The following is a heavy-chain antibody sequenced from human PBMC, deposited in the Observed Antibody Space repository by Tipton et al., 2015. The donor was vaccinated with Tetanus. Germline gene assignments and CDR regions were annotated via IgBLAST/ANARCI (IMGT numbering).Heavy chain of an antibody. CDR2: INPSGGLT. J-gene: IGHJ3*02. D-gene: IGHD3-16*01. CDR1: GYTFTSYH. CDR3: GRGRGNRGNVFDT. Sequence: QLVQSGAEVKKPGASVKVSCKASGYTFTSYHMHWVRQAPGQGLDWMGTINPSGGLTGYAQKFQGRLIMTKDTATTTVYMELNSRTSEDTAVYYWGRGRGNRGNVFDTWGQGTMFTVS. V-gene: IGHV1-46*01.